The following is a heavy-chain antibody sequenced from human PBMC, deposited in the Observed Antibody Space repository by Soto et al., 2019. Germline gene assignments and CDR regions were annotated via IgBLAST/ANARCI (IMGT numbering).Heavy chain of an antibody. J-gene: IGHJ2*01. CDR3: ARGRGDGYNQHWYFDL. CDR1: GGSFSGYY. V-gene: IGHV4-34*01. CDR2: INHSGST. Sequence: QVHLQQWGAGLLKPSETLSLTCAVYGGSFSGYYWSWIRQPPGKGLEWIGEINHSGSTNYNPSLKSRVSTAVGTSNNQFSLKLRSVTAADTAVYYCARGRGDGYNQHWYFDLWGRGTLVTVSS. D-gene: IGHD3-10*01.